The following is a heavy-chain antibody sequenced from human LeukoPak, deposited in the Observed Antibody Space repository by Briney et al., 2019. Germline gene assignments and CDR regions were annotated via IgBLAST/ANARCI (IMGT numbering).Heavy chain of an antibody. CDR2: IDPGDSYT. J-gene: IGHJ4*02. D-gene: IGHD4-23*01. CDR1: GYIFTIYW. CDR3: ATHGAGGGNTLSNY. V-gene: IGHV5-10-1*01. Sequence: GESLRISCRGSGYIFTIYWISWVRQMPGKGLEWMGKIDPGDSYTNYSPSFQGHVTISADKSISTAYLQWSSLEASDTAIYYCATHGAGGGNTLSNYWGQGTLVTVSS.